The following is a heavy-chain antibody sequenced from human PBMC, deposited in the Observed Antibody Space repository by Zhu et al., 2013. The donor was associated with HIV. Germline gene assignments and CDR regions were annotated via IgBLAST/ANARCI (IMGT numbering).Heavy chain of an antibody. V-gene: IGHV4-34*01. CDR3: ARDNYGDYNHDY. CDR1: GGSFSGYY. J-gene: IGHJ4*02. CDR2: INHSGST. D-gene: IGHD4-17*01. Sequence: QVQLQQWGAGLLKPSETLSLTCAVYGGSFSGYYWSWIRQPPGKGLEWIGEINHSGSTNYNPSLKSRVTISVDTSKNQFSLKLSSVTAADTAVYYCARDNYGDYNHDYWGQGTLVTVSS.